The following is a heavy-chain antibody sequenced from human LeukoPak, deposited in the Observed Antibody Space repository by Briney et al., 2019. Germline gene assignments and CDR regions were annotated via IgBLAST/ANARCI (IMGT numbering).Heavy chain of an antibody. Sequence: SETLSLTWTVSGGSISSYDWSWIRQPPGKGLEWIGYIYYSGSTNYNPSLKSRVTISVDTSKNQFSLKLSSVTAADTAVYYCARSHVLRFLEWPPAAFDIWGQGTMVTVSS. CDR3: ARSHVLRFLEWPPAAFDI. V-gene: IGHV4-59*01. J-gene: IGHJ3*02. D-gene: IGHD3-3*01. CDR2: IYYSGST. CDR1: GGSISSYD.